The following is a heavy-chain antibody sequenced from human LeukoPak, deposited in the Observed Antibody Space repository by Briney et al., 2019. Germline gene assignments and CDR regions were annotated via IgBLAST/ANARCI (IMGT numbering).Heavy chain of an antibody. D-gene: IGHD1-26*01. Sequence: GSLRLSCAASGFTFSSYAMSWVRQAPGKGLEWVSAISGSGGSTYYADSVKGRFTISRDNSKNTLYLQMNSLRAEDTAVYYCARAGKIVGAFYFDYWGQGTLVTVSS. CDR3: ARAGKIVGAFYFDY. V-gene: IGHV3-23*01. CDR2: ISGSGGST. J-gene: IGHJ4*02. CDR1: GFTFSSYA.